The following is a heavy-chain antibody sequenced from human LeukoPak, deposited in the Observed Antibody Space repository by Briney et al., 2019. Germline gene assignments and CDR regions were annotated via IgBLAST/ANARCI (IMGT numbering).Heavy chain of an antibody. Sequence: SETLSLTCTVSGGSISSGDYYWSWIRQPPGKGLEWIGYIYYSGSTYYNPSLKSRVTISVDTSKNQFSLKLNSLTAADTAVYYCARVGPWDYDYVWGSYVSAFDIWGQGTMVTVSS. J-gene: IGHJ3*02. CDR3: ARVGPWDYDYVWGSYVSAFDI. D-gene: IGHD3-16*01. CDR1: GGSISSGDYY. CDR2: IYYSGST. V-gene: IGHV4-30-4*08.